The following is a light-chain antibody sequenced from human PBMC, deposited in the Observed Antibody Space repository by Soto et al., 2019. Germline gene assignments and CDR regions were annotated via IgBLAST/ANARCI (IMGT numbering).Light chain of an antibody. V-gene: IGKV3-20*01. J-gene: IGKJ1*01. CDR2: AAS. CDR3: QQYGSSPWT. Sequence: EILLTQSRGTLSLSPGERATLSCRASQSVSENYLAWYQQKPGQAPRLLVSAASSRATGIPDRFSGSGSGTDFTLTISRLEPEDFAVYYCQQYGSSPWTFGQGTKVEIK. CDR1: QSVSENY.